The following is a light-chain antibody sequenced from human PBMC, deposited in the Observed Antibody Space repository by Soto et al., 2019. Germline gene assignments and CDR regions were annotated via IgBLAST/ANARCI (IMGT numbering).Light chain of an antibody. V-gene: IGKV1-5*03. J-gene: IGKJ1*01. Sequence: DIQMTQSPSTLSASVGDRVTITCRASQTFGSWLAWYQQKPGKAPNLLIYKTSTSESGVPSRFSGSGSGTEFTLTISSLQPDDFATYYCQQYNSYWTFGQGTRVEIK. CDR3: QQYNSYWT. CDR1: QTFGSW. CDR2: KTS.